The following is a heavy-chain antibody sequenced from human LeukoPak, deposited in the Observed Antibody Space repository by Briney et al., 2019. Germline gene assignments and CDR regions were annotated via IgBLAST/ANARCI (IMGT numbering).Heavy chain of an antibody. CDR1: GFTFSGSA. Sequence: GGSLRLSCAASGFTFSGSAMHWVRQASGKGLEWVGRIRSKANNYATVYAASVKGSFTISRDDSKNTAYLQMNSLRAEDTAVYYCAELGITMIGGVWGKGTTVTISS. CDR3: AELGITMIGGV. CDR2: IRSKANNYAT. D-gene: IGHD3-10*02. J-gene: IGHJ6*04. V-gene: IGHV3-73*01.